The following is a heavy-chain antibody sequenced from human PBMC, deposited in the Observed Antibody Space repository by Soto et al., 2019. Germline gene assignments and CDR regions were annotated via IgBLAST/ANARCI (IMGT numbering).Heavy chain of an antibody. CDR2: IWYDGTNK. Sequence: PGGSLRLSCAASGFTFSSYGMHWVRQAPGKGLEWVAVIWYDGTNKYYADSVKGRFTISRDNSKNTLYLQMNSLRAEDTAVYYWARNRTYGILGRYYYGIDVWGQGTKVTGSS. J-gene: IGHJ6*02. CDR1: GFTFSSYG. V-gene: IGHV3-33*01. D-gene: IGHD1-26*01. CDR3: ARNRTYGILGRYYYGIDV.